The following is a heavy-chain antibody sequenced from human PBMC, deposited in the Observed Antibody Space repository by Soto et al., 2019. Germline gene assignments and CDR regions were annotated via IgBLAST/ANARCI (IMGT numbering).Heavy chain of an antibody. D-gene: IGHD5-12*01. CDR2: MYHDGNT. CDR1: GYSISSGCF. V-gene: IGHV4-38-2*02. CDR3: ARESYSDYHSYDY. Sequence: LSLTCAVSGYSISSGCFCGWIRHPPGKGLEWSANMYHDGNTHYNPSLKSRLTMSVDTSKNQFSLKMNSLTAADTAVYYCARESYSDYHSYDYWGQGIRVTVSS. J-gene: IGHJ4*02.